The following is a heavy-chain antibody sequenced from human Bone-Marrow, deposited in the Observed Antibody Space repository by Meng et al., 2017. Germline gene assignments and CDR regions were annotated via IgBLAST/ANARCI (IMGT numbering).Heavy chain of an antibody. J-gene: IGHJ4*02. CDR1: GDSVSSNSAA. CDR2: TYYRSKWYT. CDR3: ARGDYSSSPSF. D-gene: IGHD3-22*01. V-gene: IGHV6-1*01. Sequence: QVQLQHSGPGLVKPPQTLSLTCAISGDSVSSNSAAWHWIRQSPSRGLEWLGRTYYRSKWYTDHAVSVKSRITINPDTSKNQFSLQLNSVTPEDSAVYYCARGDYSSSPSFWGQGTLVTVSS.